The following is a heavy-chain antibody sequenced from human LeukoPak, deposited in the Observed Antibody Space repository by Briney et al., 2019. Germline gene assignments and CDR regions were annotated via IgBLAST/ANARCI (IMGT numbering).Heavy chain of an antibody. D-gene: IGHD6-6*01. V-gene: IGHV3-30-3*01. CDR1: GFTFSSYA. CDR3: ARGGPHSSSADY. CDR2: ISYDGSNK. Sequence: GGSLRLSCAASGFTFSSYAMHWVRQAPGKGLEWVAVISYDGSNKYYADSVKGRFTISRDNSKNTLYLQMNSLRAEDTAVYYCARGGPHSSSADYWGQGTLVTVSS. J-gene: IGHJ4*02.